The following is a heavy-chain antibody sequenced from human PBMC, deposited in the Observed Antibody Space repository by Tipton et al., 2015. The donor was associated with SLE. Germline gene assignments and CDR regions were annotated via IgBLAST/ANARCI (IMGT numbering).Heavy chain of an antibody. J-gene: IGHJ6*02. CDR3: ARGLLTWRGAIVGVDV. D-gene: IGHD2-21*02. CDR1: GGSFSNYY. CDR2: INQSGTT. Sequence: TLSLTCAVSGGSFSNYYWSWLRQSPGKGLESIGEINQSGTTNYNPSLRSRVTMSVDTAKNQFSLKLTSVTAGDTAVYYCARGLLTWRGAIVGVDVWGQGTTVNVSS. V-gene: IGHV4-34*01.